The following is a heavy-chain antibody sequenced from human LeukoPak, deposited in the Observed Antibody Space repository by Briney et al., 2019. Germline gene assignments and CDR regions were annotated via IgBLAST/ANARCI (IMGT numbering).Heavy chain of an antibody. CDR2: VYYSGRT. Sequence: PSETLSLTCTVSGDSVRSDTHYWSWIRQPPGKGLEWIGFVYYSGRTNYNASLKSRVTMSVDTSKNQFSLMLRSVTAADTAVYYCVRETTTEYYDSSGYYRQTEVFDAWGQGTMVTVSS. CDR3: VRETTTEYYDSSGYYRQTEVFDA. CDR1: GDSVRSDTHY. V-gene: IGHV4-61*01. J-gene: IGHJ3*01. D-gene: IGHD3-22*01.